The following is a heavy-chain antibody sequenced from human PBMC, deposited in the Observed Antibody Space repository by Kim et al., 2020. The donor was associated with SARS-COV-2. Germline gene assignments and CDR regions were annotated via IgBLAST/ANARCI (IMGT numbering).Heavy chain of an antibody. D-gene: IGHD5-12*01. Sequence: SANYADSVKGRFTISRDNAKNTLYLQMNSLRAEDTAVYYCARLYNSGDELCGQGTLVTVSS. CDR2: SA. J-gene: IGHJ4*02. CDR3: ARLYNSGDEL. V-gene: IGHV3-74*01.